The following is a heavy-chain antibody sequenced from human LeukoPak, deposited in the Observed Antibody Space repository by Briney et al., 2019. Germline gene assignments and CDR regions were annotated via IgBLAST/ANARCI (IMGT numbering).Heavy chain of an antibody. CDR2: IYYSGRT. D-gene: IGHD3-10*01. V-gene: IGHV4-59*01. J-gene: IGHJ3*02. CDR3: AREDVHYYSSGSSGVAYAI. Sequence: PSETLSLTCSVSGGSLDEYYWNWIRQSPGKGVEGIGYIYYSGRTNYNPSFRSRGAISVGTSKNQFSLILNSVTTADTAVYYCAREDVHYYSSGSSGVAYAIWGHGTRVTVSS. CDR1: GGSLDEYY.